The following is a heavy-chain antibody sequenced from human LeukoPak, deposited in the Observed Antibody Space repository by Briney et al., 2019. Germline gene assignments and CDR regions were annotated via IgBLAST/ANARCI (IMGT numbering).Heavy chain of an antibody. CDR2: IYSGGST. CDR3: ARGPYYDSSRYEAYDAFDI. V-gene: IGHV3-53*01. J-gene: IGHJ3*02. Sequence: GGSLRLSCAASGFTVSSNYMSWVRQAPGKGLEWVSVIYSGGSTYYADSVKGRFTISRDNSKNTLYLQMNSLRAEDTAVYYCARGPYYDSSRYEAYDAFDIWGQGTMVTVSS. D-gene: IGHD3-22*01. CDR1: GFTVSSNY.